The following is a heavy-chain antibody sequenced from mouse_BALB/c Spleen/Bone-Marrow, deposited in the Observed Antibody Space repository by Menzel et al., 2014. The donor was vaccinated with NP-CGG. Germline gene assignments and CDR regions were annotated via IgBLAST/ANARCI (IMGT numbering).Heavy chain of an antibody. D-gene: IGHD1-2*01. CDR3: AKNYYYGYVAY. V-gene: IGHV4-1*02. J-gene: IGHJ3*01. CDR1: GFDFSRYW. CDR2: INPASSTI. Sequence: EVKLQESGGGLVQPGGSLKLTCAASGFDFSRYWMTWVRPAPGKGLEWIGEINPASSTINYTPSLKDKFIISRDNAKNTLYLQMSKVRSEDTALYYCAKNYYYGYVAYWGQGTLVTVSA.